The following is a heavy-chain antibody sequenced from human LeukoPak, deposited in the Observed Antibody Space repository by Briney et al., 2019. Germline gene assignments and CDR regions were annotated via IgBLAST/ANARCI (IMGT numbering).Heavy chain of an antibody. CDR1: GFTFSSYA. V-gene: IGHV3-23*01. CDR3: AKMEYGDYNYYYYGMDV. J-gene: IGHJ6*02. CDR2: ISGSGGST. Sequence: PGGSLRLSCAASGFTFSSYAMSWVRQAPGKGLEWVSAISGSGGSTYYADSVKGRFTISRDNSENTVYLQMNSLRAEDTAVYYCAKMEYGDYNYYYYGMDVWGQGTTVTVSS. D-gene: IGHD4-17*01.